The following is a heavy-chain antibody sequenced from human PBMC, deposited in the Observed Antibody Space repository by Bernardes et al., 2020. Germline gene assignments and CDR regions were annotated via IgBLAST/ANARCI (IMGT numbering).Heavy chain of an antibody. V-gene: IGHV4-39*02. CDR2: ISYSGST. J-gene: IGHJ4*02. CDR1: GGSTTSRSYY. Sequence: SETLSLTCTVSGGSTTSRSYYWRWLRQPPGKGLEWIGSISYSGSTYYDPSLRSRVTISVDTSKNHLSLKMTSVTAADAAVYYCAINDLKSATFQFDYWGQGILVTVSS. CDR3: AINDLKSATFQFDY. D-gene: IGHD1-1*01.